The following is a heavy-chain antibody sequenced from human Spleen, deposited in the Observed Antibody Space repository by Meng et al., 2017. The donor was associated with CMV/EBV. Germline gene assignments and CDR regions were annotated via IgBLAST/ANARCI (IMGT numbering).Heavy chain of an antibody. CDR2: ISSSGSTI. D-gene: IGHD1-1*01. V-gene: IGHV3-48*03. CDR3: AKRLPFYGMDV. Sequence: GESLKISCAASGFTFSSYEMNWVRQAPGKGLEWVSYISSSGSTIYYADSVKGRFTISRGNAKNSLYLQMNSLRAEDTAIYYCAKRLPFYGMDVWGQGTAVTVSS. CDR1: GFTFSSYE. J-gene: IGHJ6*01.